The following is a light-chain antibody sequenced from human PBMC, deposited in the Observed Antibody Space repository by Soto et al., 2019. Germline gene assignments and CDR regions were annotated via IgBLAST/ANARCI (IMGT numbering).Light chain of an antibody. CDR3: QQRSNWPKT. J-gene: IGKJ1*01. CDR2: DAS. V-gene: IGKV3-11*01. Sequence: EIVLTKSPATLSLSPGERATLSCRASQSVSSYLAWYQQKPGQAPRLLIYDASNRATGIPARFSGSGSGTDFTLTISSLEPEDFAVYYCQQRSNWPKTFGQGTKVESK. CDR1: QSVSSY.